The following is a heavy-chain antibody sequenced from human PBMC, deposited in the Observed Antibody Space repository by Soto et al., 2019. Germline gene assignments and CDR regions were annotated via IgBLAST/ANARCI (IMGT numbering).Heavy chain of an antibody. CDR2: IYQSGST. J-gene: IGHJ5*02. D-gene: IGHD2-2*01. Sequence: SETLSLTCAVSGVSINNADYSWSWIRQPPGRGLEWIGYIYQSGSTTYNPSLKSRLTLSLERSKNQVSLKLTSVTAADTAVYYCARLGAHYQSLDPWGQGTLVTVSS. CDR3: ARLGAHYQSLDP. CDR1: GVSINNADYS. V-gene: IGHV4-30-2*01.